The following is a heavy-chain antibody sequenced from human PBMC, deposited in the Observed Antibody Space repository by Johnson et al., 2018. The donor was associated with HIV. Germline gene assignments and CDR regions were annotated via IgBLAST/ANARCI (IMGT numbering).Heavy chain of an antibody. V-gene: IGHV3-9*01. D-gene: IGHD6-19*01. Sequence: LVESGGGLVQPGRSLKLSCAASGFTFDDYAMHWVRQAPGKGLEWVSGISWNSGSIGYADSVKGRFTISRDNAKNSLYLQMSSLKAEDTAMYYCEGSGRLHDVFDIWGQGTMVTVSS. J-gene: IGHJ3*02. CDR1: GFTFDDYA. CDR2: ISWNSGSI. CDR3: EGSGRLHDVFDI.